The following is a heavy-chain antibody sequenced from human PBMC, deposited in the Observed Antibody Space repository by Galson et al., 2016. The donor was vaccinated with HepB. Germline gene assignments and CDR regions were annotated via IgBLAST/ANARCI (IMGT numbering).Heavy chain of an antibody. CDR2: TYFRSKWKN. J-gene: IGHJ4*02. Sequence: CAISGDSVSSNDAGWNWIRQSPSRGLEWLGRTYFRSKWKNDYAVSVKSRIIINPDTSKNQFSLQLISVTPEDTAVYFCARDEYSRTWYFDYWGQGTLVTVSS. CDR1: GDSVSSNDAG. D-gene: IGHD6-13*01. V-gene: IGHV6-1*01. CDR3: ARDEYSRTWYFDY.